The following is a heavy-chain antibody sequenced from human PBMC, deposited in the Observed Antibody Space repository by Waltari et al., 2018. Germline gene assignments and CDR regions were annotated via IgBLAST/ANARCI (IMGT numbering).Heavy chain of an antibody. Sequence: EVQLVETGGGLIQPGGSLRLSCAASGFTVSSDYMSWVRQAPGKGLEGASVIYSSGSTYYADSVKGRFTISRDNSKNTVYLQMHSLRAEDTAVYYCAREGVDTANDYWGQGTQVTVSS. CDR1: GFTVSSDY. J-gene: IGHJ4*02. CDR3: AREGVDTANDY. D-gene: IGHD5-18*01. CDR2: IYSSGST. V-gene: IGHV3-53*02.